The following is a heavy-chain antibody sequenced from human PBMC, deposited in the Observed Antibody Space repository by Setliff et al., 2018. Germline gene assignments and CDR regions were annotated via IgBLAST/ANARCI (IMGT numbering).Heavy chain of an antibody. J-gene: IGHJ4*02. Sequence: GGSLRLSCAASGFTFSDYAMNWVRLAPGKGLEWVSTISGGGGLSTFYADSVKGRLTISRDNSKNMLYLQMNSLRAEDTALYYCAKGGSGPDYWGQGTLVTVSS. CDR2: ISGGGGLST. V-gene: IGHV3-23*01. CDR1: GFTFSDYA. CDR3: AKGGSGPDY. D-gene: IGHD6-19*01.